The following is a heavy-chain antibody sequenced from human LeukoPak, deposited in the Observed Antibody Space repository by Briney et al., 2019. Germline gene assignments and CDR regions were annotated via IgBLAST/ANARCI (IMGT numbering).Heavy chain of an antibody. CDR3: ARGGKSSGWYIYYMDV. D-gene: IGHD6-19*01. J-gene: IGHJ6*03. CDR2: ISRGSRDI. CDR1: GFTFSTYT. V-gene: IGHV3-21*01. Sequence: GGSLRLSCAASGFTFSTYTMNWVRQAPGEGLEWVSSISRGSRDIYYADSVKGRFTISRDNAKNSLYLQMNSLRAEDTAVYYCARGGKSSGWYIYYMDVWGKGTTVTVSS.